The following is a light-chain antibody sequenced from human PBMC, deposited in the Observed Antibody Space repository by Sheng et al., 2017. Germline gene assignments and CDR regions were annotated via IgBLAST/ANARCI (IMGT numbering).Light chain of an antibody. J-gene: IGLJ2*01. CDR3: QSYDSEQRAV. Sequence: NFMLTQPHSVSESPGKTVSISCTRNRGSIATNYVQWYQHRPGGSPTTVIYENSHRLSGVPDRFSGSVDSSSNSATLTISGLTTEDEADYYCQSYDSEQRAVFGGGTKVTVL. CDR1: RGSIATNY. V-gene: IGLV6-57*01. CDR2: ENS.